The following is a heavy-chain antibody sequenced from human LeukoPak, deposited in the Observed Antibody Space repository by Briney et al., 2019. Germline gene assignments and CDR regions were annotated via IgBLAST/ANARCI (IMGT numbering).Heavy chain of an antibody. CDR3: AHSVYYGSGNWFDP. V-gene: IGHV2-5*02. CDR2: IYWDDDK. Sequence: SDPTLVKPTQTLTLTCTFSGFSLSTSGVGVGWIRQPPGKALEWLALIYWDDDKRYSPSLKSRLTITKDTSKNQVVLTMTNMDPVDTATYYCAHSVYYGSGNWFDPWGQGTLVTVSS. D-gene: IGHD3-10*01. CDR1: GFSLSTSGVG. J-gene: IGHJ5*02.